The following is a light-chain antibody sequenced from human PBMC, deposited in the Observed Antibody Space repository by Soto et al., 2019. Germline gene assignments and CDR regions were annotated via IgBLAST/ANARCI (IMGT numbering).Light chain of an antibody. CDR1: QSVSSSY. J-gene: IGKJ4*01. CDR2: GAS. Sequence: EIVLTQSPGTLSLSPGERATLSCRASQSVSSSYLAWYQQKPGQAPRLLIYGASSRATGIPDRFSGSGSGTDFTLTISRPEPEDFAVYYCQQYGSSPNTFGGGTKV. V-gene: IGKV3-20*01. CDR3: QQYGSSPNT.